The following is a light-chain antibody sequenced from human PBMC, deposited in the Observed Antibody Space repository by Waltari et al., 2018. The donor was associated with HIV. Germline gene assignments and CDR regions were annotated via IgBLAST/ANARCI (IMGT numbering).Light chain of an antibody. CDR1: STDIGGFYY. J-gene: IGLJ3*02. CDR3: SSYASSSALL. V-gene: IGLV2-14*03. CDR2: DVN. Sequence: QSALTQPASVSGSPGQSITISCTGTSTDIGGFYYVSWYQQHPGKAPKLILSDVNARPSGIAYRFAGSKSGNTASLTISGLQPEDEAYYHCSSYASSSALLFGGGTKLTVV.